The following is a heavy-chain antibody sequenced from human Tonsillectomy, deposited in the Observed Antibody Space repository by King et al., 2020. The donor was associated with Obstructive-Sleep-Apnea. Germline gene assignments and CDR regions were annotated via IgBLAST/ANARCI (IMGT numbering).Heavy chain of an antibody. J-gene: IGHJ2*01. CDR2: ISSSSSTI. CDR3: PRVGPGDWYFDL. Sequence: VQLVESGGGLVQPGGSLRLSCAASGFTFSSYSMNWVRQAPGKGLEWVSYISSSSSTIYYADSVKGRFTISRDNAKNSLYLQMNSLRAEDTAVYYCPRVGPGDWYFDLWGRGALVTVSS. D-gene: IGHD7-27*01. CDR1: GFTFSSYS. V-gene: IGHV3-48*04.